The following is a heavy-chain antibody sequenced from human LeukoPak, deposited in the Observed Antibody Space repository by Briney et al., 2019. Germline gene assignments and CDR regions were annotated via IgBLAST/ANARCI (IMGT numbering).Heavy chain of an antibody. CDR2: IYPGDSDT. D-gene: IGHD4-17*01. CDR1: GYSFTSYW. V-gene: IGHV5-51*01. Sequence: GESLKISCKGSGYSFTSYWIGWVRQMPGKGLEWMGIIYPGDSDTRYSPSFQGQVTISADRSISTAYLQWSSLKASDTAMYYCASSNDYGPDSNYFDYWGQGTLVTVSS. J-gene: IGHJ4*02. CDR3: ASSNDYGPDSNYFDY.